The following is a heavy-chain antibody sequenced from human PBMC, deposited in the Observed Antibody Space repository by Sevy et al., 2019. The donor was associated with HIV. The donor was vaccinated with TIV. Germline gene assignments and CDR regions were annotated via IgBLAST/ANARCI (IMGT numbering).Heavy chain of an antibody. D-gene: IGHD6-19*01. CDR3: AREKVPGASGRMPYYYYYGLDV. J-gene: IGHJ6*02. CDR2: ISYDGKRT. V-gene: IGHV3-30*03. Sequence: GGSLRLSCAASEFRFSDFAMHWVRQAPGKGLEWVAFISYDGKRTKYADSVKGRFTVSRDNSDKKFYVQMNSLRVEDAAIYYCAREKVPGASGRMPYYYYYGLDVWGLGTTVTVSS. CDR1: EFRFSDFA.